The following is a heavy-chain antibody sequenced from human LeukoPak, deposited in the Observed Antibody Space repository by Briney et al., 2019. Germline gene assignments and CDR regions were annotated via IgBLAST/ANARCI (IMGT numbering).Heavy chain of an antibody. J-gene: IGHJ5*02. CDR3: ARAVGGEELGYCSGGSCRGDNWFDP. Sequence: GGSLRLSCAASGFTVSSNYMSWVRQAPGKGLEWVSVIYSGGSTYYADSVKGRFTISRDNSKNTLYLQMNSLRAEDTAVYYCARAVGGEELGYCSGGSCRGDNWFDPWGQGTLVTVSS. CDR2: IYSGGST. V-gene: IGHV3-66*01. CDR1: GFTVSSNY. D-gene: IGHD2-15*01.